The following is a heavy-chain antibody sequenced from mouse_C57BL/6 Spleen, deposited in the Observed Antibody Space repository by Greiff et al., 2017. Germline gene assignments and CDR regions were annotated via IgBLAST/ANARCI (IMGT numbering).Heavy chain of an antibody. J-gene: IGHJ1*03. CDR2: IDPNSGGT. CDR1: GYTFTSYW. V-gene: IGHV1-72*01. Sequence: QVHVKQPGAELVKPGASVKLSCTASGYTFTSYWMHWVKQRPGRGLEWIGRIDPNSGGTKYNEKFKSKATLTVDKPSSTAYMQLSSLTSEDSAVYYCARSFTTVVATGYFDVWGTGTTVTVSS. CDR3: ARSFTTVVATGYFDV. D-gene: IGHD1-1*01.